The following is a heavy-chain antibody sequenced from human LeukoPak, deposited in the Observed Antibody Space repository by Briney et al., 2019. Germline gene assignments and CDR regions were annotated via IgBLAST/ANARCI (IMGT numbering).Heavy chain of an antibody. D-gene: IGHD3-9*01. Sequence: GESLKISCKGSGYSFTCYWIGWVRQMPGKGLEWMGIIYPGDSDTRYSPSFQGQVTISADKSISTAYLQWSSLKAPDTAMYYCARRDYDILTGYAYYFDYWGQGTLVTVSS. CDR2: IYPGDSDT. V-gene: IGHV5-51*01. CDR1: GYSFTCYW. CDR3: ARRDYDILTGYAYYFDY. J-gene: IGHJ4*02.